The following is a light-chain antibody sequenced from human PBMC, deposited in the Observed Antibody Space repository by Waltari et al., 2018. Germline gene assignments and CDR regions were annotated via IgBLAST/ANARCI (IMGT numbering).Light chain of an antibody. V-gene: IGLV1-40*01. CDR3: QSYDNSLNAVI. J-gene: IGLJ2*01. CDR1: FSNIGTSYD. CDR2: GNN. Sequence: QSVLTQPPSVSGAPGQRVTISCTGSFSNIGTSYDVHWYRQVPGTAPKLLIYGNNNRPSGVPDRVSGSKPGTSASLAITGLQADDEADYFCQSYDNSLNAVIFGGGTKLTVL.